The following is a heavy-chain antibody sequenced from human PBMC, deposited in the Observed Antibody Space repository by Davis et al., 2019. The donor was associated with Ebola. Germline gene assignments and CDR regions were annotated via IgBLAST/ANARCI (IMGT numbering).Heavy chain of an antibody. V-gene: IGHV3-23*01. J-gene: IGHJ4*02. Sequence: GGSLRLSCAASGFTFSSYAMSWVRQAPGKGLEWVSVISGSGGSTYYADSVKGRFTISRDNSKNTLYLQMNSLRAEDTAVYYCAKDLVTFGGVINWFYFDYWGQGTLVTVSS. D-gene: IGHD3-16*02. CDR1: GFTFSSYA. CDR3: AKDLVTFGGVINWFYFDY. CDR2: ISGSGGST.